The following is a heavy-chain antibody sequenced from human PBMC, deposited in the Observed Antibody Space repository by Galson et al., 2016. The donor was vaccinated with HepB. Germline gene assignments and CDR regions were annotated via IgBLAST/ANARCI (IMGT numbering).Heavy chain of an antibody. CDR3: AKGSYYGSAYLYGLDV. J-gene: IGHJ6*02. Sequence: SLRLSCAASGFTFSSHAMNWVRQAPGKGLEWVSGISGSGDSTFYADSVKGRFTISRDNSKNTLYLEMNSLRAEDTAVYYCAKGSYYGSAYLYGLDVWGQGTTVTVSS. CDR1: GFTFSSHA. V-gene: IGHV3-23*01. D-gene: IGHD3-10*01. CDR2: ISGSGDST.